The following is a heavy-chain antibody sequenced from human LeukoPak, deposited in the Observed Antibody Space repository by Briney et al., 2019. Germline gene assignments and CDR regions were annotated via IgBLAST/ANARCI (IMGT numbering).Heavy chain of an antibody. Sequence: GGSLRLSCATSGSTFSRYWMHWVRQPPGKGLVWVSRIKSDGSSTNYADSVKGRFTISTDNAKNTLYLQMNSLRADDTAVYYCAGAYYGPASWGQGTLVTVSS. CDR2: IKSDGSST. CDR1: GSTFSRYW. J-gene: IGHJ5*02. CDR3: AGAYYGPAS. D-gene: IGHD3-10*01. V-gene: IGHV3-74*01.